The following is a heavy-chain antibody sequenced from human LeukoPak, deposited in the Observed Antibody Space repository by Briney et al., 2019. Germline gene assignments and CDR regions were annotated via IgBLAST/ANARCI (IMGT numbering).Heavy chain of an antibody. CDR2: ISYDGNNK. Sequence: PGGSLRLTCAASGFTFSSYAMHWVRQAPGKGLDWVAVISYDGNNKYYADSVKGRFTISRDNSKNTLDLQMNSLRAEDTAVYYCARAARIAVAGIKSSFDHWGQGTLVTVSS. V-gene: IGHV3-30-3*01. D-gene: IGHD6-19*01. CDR3: ARAARIAVAGIKSSFDH. CDR1: GFTFSSYA. J-gene: IGHJ4*02.